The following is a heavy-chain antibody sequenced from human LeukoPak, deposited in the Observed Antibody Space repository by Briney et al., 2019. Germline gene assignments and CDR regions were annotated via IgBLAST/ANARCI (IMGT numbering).Heavy chain of an antibody. Sequence: SETLSLTCTVSGYSISSGYYWGWIRQPPGKGLEWIGSIYHSGSTYYNPSLKSRVTISVDTSKNQFSLKLSSVTAADTAVYYCARVEAAAAWDLQRWFDPWGQGTLVTVSS. CDR3: ARVEAAAAWDLQRWFDP. V-gene: IGHV4-38-2*02. D-gene: IGHD6-13*01. CDR2: IYHSGST. J-gene: IGHJ5*02. CDR1: GYSISSGYY.